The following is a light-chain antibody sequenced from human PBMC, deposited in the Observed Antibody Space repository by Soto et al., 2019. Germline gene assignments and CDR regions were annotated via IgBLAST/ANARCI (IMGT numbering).Light chain of an antibody. CDR3: QTYDSSVSGPVV. V-gene: IGLV1-40*01. Sequence: QSVLTQPHSVSGAPGQRVTISCTGTRSNIGAGFDVHWYQQLPGTAPKLLIYDNNNRPSGVPDRFSGSKSGISASLAITGLQPEDEADYYCQTYDSSVSGPVVFGGGTKVTVL. CDR1: RSNIGAGFD. J-gene: IGLJ2*01. CDR2: DNN.